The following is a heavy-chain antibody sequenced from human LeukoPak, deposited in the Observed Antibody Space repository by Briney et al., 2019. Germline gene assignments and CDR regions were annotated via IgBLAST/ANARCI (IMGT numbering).Heavy chain of an antibody. CDR3: ARGPWAYSCGGEADFDY. Sequence: PSETLSLTCTVSGGSISSYYWSWIRQPAGKGLEWIGRIYTSGSTNYNPSLKSRVTISVDTSKNQFSLKLSSVTAADTAVYYCARGPWAYSCGGEADFDYWGQGTLVTVSS. D-gene: IGHD5-18*01. V-gene: IGHV4-4*07. CDR2: IYTSGST. J-gene: IGHJ4*02. CDR1: GGSISSYY.